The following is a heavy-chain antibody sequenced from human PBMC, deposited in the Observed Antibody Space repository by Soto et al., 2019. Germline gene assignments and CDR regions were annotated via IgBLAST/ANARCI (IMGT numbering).Heavy chain of an antibody. CDR2: IIPILGIA. J-gene: IGHJ6*03. V-gene: IGHV1-69*08. Sequence: QVQLVQSGAEVQKPGSSVKVSCKASGGTFSSYTISCVRQAPGQGHEWMGRIIPILGIANYAQKFQGRVTITADKSTGTAYMELSSLRSEDTAVYYCARETASWYYYYMDVWGKGTTVTVSS. CDR1: GGTFSSYT. CDR3: ARETASWYYYYMDV.